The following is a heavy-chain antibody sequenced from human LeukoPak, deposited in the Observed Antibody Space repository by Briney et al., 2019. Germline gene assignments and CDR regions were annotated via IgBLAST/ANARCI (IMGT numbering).Heavy chain of an antibody. J-gene: IGHJ3*02. V-gene: IGHV3-7*03. CDR2: INQDESAK. Sequence: GGSLRLSCAASGFTFRYWMSWVRQAPGKGLEWVASINQDESAKFYMDSVKGRFTISRDNAKNSLYLQMNSLRVEDTALYYCAKDFYRLGEFDAFDNWGQGTMVTVSS. D-gene: IGHD3-16*01. CDR3: AKDFYRLGEFDAFDN. CDR1: GFTFRYW.